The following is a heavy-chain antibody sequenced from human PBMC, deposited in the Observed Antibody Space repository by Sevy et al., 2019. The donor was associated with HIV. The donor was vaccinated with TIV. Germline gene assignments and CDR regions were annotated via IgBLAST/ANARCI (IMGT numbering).Heavy chain of an antibody. J-gene: IGHJ4*02. Sequence: GGSLRLSCAASGFTFSSYWMSWVRQAPGKGLEWVANIKQDGSEKYYVDSVKGRFTISRDNAKNSLYLQMNSLRAEETAVYYCAKYYYDSSGYYYPPTYYFDYWGQGTLVTVSS. V-gene: IGHV3-7*01. CDR2: IKQDGSEK. CDR1: GFTFSSYW. CDR3: AKYYYDSSGYYYPPTYYFDY. D-gene: IGHD3-22*01.